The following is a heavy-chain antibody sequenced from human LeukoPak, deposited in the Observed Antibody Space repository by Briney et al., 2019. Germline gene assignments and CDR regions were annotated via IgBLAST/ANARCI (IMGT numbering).Heavy chain of an antibody. CDR3: ARAVPISSAYGDPFFDY. V-gene: IGHV3-7*01. D-gene: IGHD4-17*01. Sequence: PGGSLRLSCAASGFTFSSYWMSWVRQAPGKGLEWVANIKQDGSEKYYVDSVKGRFTISRDNAKNSLYLQMNSLRAEDTAVYYCARAVPISSAYGDPFFDYWGQGTLVTVSS. CDR2: IKQDGSEK. CDR1: GFTFSSYW. J-gene: IGHJ4*02.